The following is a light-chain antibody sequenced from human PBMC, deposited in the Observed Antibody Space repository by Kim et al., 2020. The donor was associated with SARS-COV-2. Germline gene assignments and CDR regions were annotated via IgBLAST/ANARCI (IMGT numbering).Light chain of an antibody. CDR2: KAS. CDR1: QSIRSW. CDR3: QQYNSYSRT. Sequence: DIQMTQSPSTLSASVGDRLTITCRASQSIRSWLAWYQQKPGKAPKLLFYKASSLESGVPSRFSGSGSGTEFTLTISSLQPDDFATYYCQQYNSYSRTFGQGTKVDIK. J-gene: IGKJ1*01. V-gene: IGKV1-5*03.